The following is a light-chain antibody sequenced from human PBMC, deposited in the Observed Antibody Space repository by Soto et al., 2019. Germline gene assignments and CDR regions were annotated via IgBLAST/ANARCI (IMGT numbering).Light chain of an antibody. CDR1: QGISSW. CDR2: VAS. V-gene: IGKV1-12*01. J-gene: IGKJ1*01. CDR3: QQANSFPWT. Sequence: DIQMTQSPSSVSASVGDRVTITCRASQGISSWLAWYQHRPGKAPRLLIYVASSLQSGVPSRFSGSGSGTYFTLTSSSLQPEDFTTDYCQQANSFPWTFGQGTKVEIK.